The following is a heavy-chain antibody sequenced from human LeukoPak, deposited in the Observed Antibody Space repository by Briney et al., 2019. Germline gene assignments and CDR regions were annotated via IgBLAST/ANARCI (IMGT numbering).Heavy chain of an antibody. D-gene: IGHD2-15*01. Sequence: ETLSLTCAVYGGSFSGYYWSWIRQPPGKGLEWVANINQGGSEKYYVDSVKGRFSISRDNAKKSLYLQVNSLRAEDTAVYYCARGDCSGGSCYLSLTTIDYWGQGTLVTVSS. J-gene: IGHJ4*02. V-gene: IGHV3-7*04. CDR1: GGSFSGYY. CDR2: INQGGSEK. CDR3: ARGDCSGGSCYLSLTTIDY.